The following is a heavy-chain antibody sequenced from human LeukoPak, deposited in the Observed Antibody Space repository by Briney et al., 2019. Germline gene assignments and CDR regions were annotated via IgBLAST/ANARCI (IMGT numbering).Heavy chain of an antibody. Sequence: SETLSLTCTVSGGSIGGSYYWNWIRQPAGKGLEWIGRIYSSGTANYNPSLKSRVTISVDTSKNQFSLKLTSVTAADTAIYYCARIIYYYETGGFRDYFDSWGREPWSPSPQ. CDR3: ARIIYYYETGGFRDYFDS. CDR2: IYSSGTA. V-gene: IGHV4-4*07. D-gene: IGHD3-22*01. J-gene: IGHJ4*02. CDR1: GGSIGGSYY.